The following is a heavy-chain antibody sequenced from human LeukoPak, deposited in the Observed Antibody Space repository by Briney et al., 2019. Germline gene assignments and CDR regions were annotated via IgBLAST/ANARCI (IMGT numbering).Heavy chain of an antibody. CDR1: GYTLTELS. J-gene: IGHJ4*02. CDR3: ATLMITFGGVIAYFDY. D-gene: IGHD3-16*02. Sequence: ASAKVSCKVSGYTLTELSMHWVRQAPGKGLEWMGGFDPEDGETIYAQKFQGRVTMTEDTSTDTAYMELSSLRSEDTAVYYCATLMITFGGVIAYFDYWGQGTLVTVSS. V-gene: IGHV1-24*01. CDR2: FDPEDGET.